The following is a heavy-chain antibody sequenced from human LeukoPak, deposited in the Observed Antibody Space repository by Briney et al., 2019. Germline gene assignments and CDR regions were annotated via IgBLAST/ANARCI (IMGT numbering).Heavy chain of an antibody. D-gene: IGHD3-22*01. J-gene: IGHJ4*02. Sequence: GGSLRLSCAASGFTFSDYYMSWIRQAPGKGLEWVSYISSSGSTIYYADSVKGRFTISRDNSKNTLYLQMNSLRAEDTAVYYCAKVVGYGPDSSGYYFGPLDYWGQGTLVTVSS. CDR2: ISSSGSTI. CDR3: AKVVGYGPDSSGYYFGPLDY. CDR1: GFTFSDYY. V-gene: IGHV3-11*01.